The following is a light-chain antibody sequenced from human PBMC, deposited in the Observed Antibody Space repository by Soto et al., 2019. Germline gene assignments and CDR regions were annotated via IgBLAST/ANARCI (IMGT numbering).Light chain of an antibody. J-gene: IGKJ1*01. CDR2: WAS. CDR1: QSVLYSSNNKNY. V-gene: IGKV4-1*01. CDR3: QQYYSSPWT. Sequence: DIVMTQSPDSLAVSLGERATINCKSSQSVLYSSNNKNYLAWYQQKPGQPPKLLIYWASTRESGVPDRLSGSGSGTDFTLTISSLQAEDVAVYYCQQYYSSPWTFGQGTRWIS.